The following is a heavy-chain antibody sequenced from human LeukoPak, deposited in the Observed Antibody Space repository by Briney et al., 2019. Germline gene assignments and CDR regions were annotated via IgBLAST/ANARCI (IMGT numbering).Heavy chain of an antibody. J-gene: IGHJ1*01. CDR2: IIPIFGTA. CDR1: GGTFSSYA. V-gene: IGHV1-69*05. CDR3: ASEGAGSYDYVWGSYRSTKYFQH. D-gene: IGHD3-16*02. Sequence: SVKVSCKASGGTFSSYAISWVRQAPGQGLEWMGGIIPIFGTANYAQKFQGRVTITTDESTSTAYMELSSLRSEDTAVYYCASEGAGSYDYVWGSYRSTKYFQHWGQGTLVTVSS.